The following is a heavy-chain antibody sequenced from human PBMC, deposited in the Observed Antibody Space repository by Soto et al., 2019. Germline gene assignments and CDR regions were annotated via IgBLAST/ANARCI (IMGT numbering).Heavy chain of an antibody. CDR2: VYYSGSV. V-gene: IGHV4-59*01. Sequence: PSETLSLTCTVSGDSIRPYYWTWIRQPPGKGLEWIGYVYYSGSVNYKSSLKSRVTMSVDTSKNQFSLRLNSVTAADTAVYYCARVTYDSVTAYSYYFDYWGQGTLVTVSS. CDR3: ARVTYDSVTAYSYYFDY. D-gene: IGHD3-9*01. CDR1: GDSIRPYY. J-gene: IGHJ4*02.